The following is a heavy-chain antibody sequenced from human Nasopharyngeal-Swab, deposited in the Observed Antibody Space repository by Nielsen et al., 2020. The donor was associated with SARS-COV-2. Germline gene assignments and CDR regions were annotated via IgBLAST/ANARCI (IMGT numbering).Heavy chain of an antibody. D-gene: IGHD3-3*01. J-gene: IGHJ3*02. Sequence: WIRQPPGKGLEWIGEIYHRGSTNYNPSLKRRVTISVDKSKNQFSLKLSSVTAADTAVYYCSGDFWSGYPDAFDIWGQGTMVTVSS. CDR2: IYHRGST. CDR3: SGDFWSGYPDAFDI. V-gene: IGHV4-4*02.